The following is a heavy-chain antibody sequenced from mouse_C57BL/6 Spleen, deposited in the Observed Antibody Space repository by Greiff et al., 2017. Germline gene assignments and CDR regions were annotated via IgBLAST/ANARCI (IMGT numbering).Heavy chain of an antibody. CDR2: ISDGGSYT. V-gene: IGHV5-4*01. CDR1: GFTFSSYA. J-gene: IGHJ2*01. Sequence: DVQLVESGGGLVKPGGSLKLSCAASGFTFSSYAMSWVRQTPEKRLEWVATISDGGSYTYYPDKVKGRFTISRDNAKNNLYLQMSHLKSEDTAMYYCAREGGNDYDGFDYWGQGTTLTVSS. CDR3: AREGGNDYDGFDY. D-gene: IGHD2-4*01.